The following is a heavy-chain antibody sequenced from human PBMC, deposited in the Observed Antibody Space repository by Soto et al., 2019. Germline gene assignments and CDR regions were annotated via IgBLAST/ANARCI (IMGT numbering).Heavy chain of an antibody. CDR3: ARDRYSDHYKYNAMDV. CDR1: GYIFTTYR. D-gene: IGHD2-15*01. CDR2: IDPSDSHT. J-gene: IGHJ6*02. Sequence: PXESVTMFYTGSGYIFTTYRINWVRQMPGKGLEWLGRIDPSDSHTNYSPSFQGHVTISADKSISTVYLQWSSLKASDTAMYYCARDRYSDHYKYNAMDVWGRGTKVTVSS. V-gene: IGHV5-10-1*01.